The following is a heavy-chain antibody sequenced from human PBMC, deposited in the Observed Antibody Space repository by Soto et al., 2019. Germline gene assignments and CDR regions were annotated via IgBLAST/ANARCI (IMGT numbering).Heavy chain of an antibody. Sequence: QVQLVESGGGVIQPGRSLRLSCAASGFTFSTYGMHWVRRAPGKGLEWVGLISYDGRYKYFPDSVKGRFTISRDNSKNTLFIQMNSLRPEDTAVYYCAKDPTYDSSGYYFYYGPDVWGQGTTVTVSS. V-gene: IGHV3-30*18. CDR1: GFTFSTYG. CDR2: ISYDGRYK. J-gene: IGHJ6*02. D-gene: IGHD3-22*01. CDR3: AKDPTYDSSGYYFYYGPDV.